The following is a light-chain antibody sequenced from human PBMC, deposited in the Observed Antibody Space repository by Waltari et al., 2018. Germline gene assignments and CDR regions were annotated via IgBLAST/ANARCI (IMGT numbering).Light chain of an antibody. CDR3: QHYYTTPFT. CDR2: AAS. J-gene: IGKJ3*01. V-gene: IGKV1-NL1*01. Sequence: DIQMTQSPSSLSASVGDRVTITCRASQGISNSLAWYQQTPGKAPKLLLFAASKLEGGVPSRFSGSESGTDFTLTISRLQPEEFATFYCQHYYTTPFTFGPGTKVDIK. CDR1: QGISNS.